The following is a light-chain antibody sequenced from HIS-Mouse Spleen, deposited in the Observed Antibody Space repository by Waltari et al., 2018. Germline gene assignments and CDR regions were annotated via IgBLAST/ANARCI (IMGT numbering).Light chain of an antibody. CDR2: SNN. J-gene: IGLJ3*02. V-gene: IGLV1-44*01. CDR3: AAWDDSLNGWV. CDR1: SSNIGSNT. Sequence: QSVLTQPPSASGTPGQRVTISCSGSSSNIGSNTVHWYPQLPGTAPKLPIYSNNQRPSGVPDRFSGSKSGTSASLAISGLQSEDEADYYCAAWDDSLNGWVFGGGTKLTVL.